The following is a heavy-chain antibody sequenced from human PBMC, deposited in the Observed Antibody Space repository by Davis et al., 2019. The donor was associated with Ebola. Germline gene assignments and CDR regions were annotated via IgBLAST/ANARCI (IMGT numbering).Heavy chain of an antibody. CDR3: ARNLTDRSGYCSGCFDP. Sequence: PSETLSLTCGVSGGSITGSHYYWAWIRPSPGTGLEWIGIIYYRGSTHYNPSLKSRVTISVDASKNQFSLKIHSLAAADSALYFCARNLTDRSGYCSGCFDPWGQGILVTVSS. V-gene: IGHV4-39*07. CDR2: IYYRGST. D-gene: IGHD3-22*01. CDR1: GGSITGSHYY. J-gene: IGHJ5*02.